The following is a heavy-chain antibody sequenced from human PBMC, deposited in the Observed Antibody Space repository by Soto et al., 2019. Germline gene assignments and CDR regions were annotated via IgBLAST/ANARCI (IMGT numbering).Heavy chain of an antibody. CDR3: AAAPRY. CDR1: GDSVNTGSTC. V-gene: IGHV4-61*01. J-gene: IGHJ4*02. D-gene: IGHD2-15*01. CDR2: VSGLGSR. Sequence: SETLSLTCNVSGDSVNTGSTCWSWIRQPPGKGLEWIGHVSGLGSRYYNPSLKSRATISADASKNQFSLRLTSVTAADTAVYYCAAAPRYWGQGTLVTVSS.